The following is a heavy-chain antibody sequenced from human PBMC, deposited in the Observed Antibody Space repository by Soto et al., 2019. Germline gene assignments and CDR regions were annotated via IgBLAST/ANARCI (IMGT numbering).Heavy chain of an antibody. CDR2: IYTSGST. CDR1: GGSISSYY. V-gene: IGHV4-4*07. J-gene: IGHJ5*02. CDR3: AIERHRGEGYNWFDH. Sequence: SENLSLTCTVSGGSISSYYWSWIRQPAGKGMEWIGRIYTSGSTNYNPSLKSRVTMSVDTSKNQFSLKLSSVTAADTAVYYWAIERHRGEGYNWFDHWGKGTRVTVSS.